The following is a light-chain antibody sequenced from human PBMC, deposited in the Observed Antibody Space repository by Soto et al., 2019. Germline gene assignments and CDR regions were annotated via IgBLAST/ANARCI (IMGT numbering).Light chain of an antibody. CDR3: SSYAGSNNVI. CDR2: DVT. V-gene: IGLV2-8*01. J-gene: IGLJ2*01. CDR1: SSDVGGYNS. Sequence: QSALAQPPSASGSPRQSVTISCTGTSSDVGGYNSVSWYQHPPGKAPKLMIYDVTKRPSGVPGRFSGSKSGNTASLTVSGLQAEDEADYYCSSYAGSNNVIFGGGTKLTVL.